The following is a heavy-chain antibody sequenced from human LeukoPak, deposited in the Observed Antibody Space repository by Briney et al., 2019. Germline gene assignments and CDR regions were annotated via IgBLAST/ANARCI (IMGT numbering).Heavy chain of an antibody. J-gene: IGHJ4*02. D-gene: IGHD3-16*01. Sequence: PSETLSLTCTVSGGSISSYYWSWIRQPPGKGLEWIGYIYYSGSTNYNPSLKSRVTISVDTSKNQFSLKLSSVTAGNTAVYYWARGGGGGRSPASYWGQGTLVTVSS. V-gene: IGHV4-59*01. CDR1: GGSISSYY. CDR2: IYYSGST. CDR3: ARGGGGGRSPASY.